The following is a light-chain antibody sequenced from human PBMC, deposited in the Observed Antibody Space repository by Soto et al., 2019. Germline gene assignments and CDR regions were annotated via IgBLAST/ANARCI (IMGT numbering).Light chain of an antibody. Sequence: DIQMTQSPSSVSASAGDRVTITCRASQGISNWLAWYQQKPGKAPKLLIYDASSLQSGLPSRFSDSGSETDFTLIISSLQPKDFATYYCQQANSFPPTFGGGTKVEIK. CDR1: QGISNW. V-gene: IGKV1-12*01. CDR2: DAS. CDR3: QQANSFPPT. J-gene: IGKJ4*01.